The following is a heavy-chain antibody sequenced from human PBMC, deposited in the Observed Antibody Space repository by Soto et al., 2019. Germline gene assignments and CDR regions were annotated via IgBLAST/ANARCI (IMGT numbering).Heavy chain of an antibody. Sequence: GGSLRLSCAASGFTFSSYWMSWVRQAPGKGLEWVANIKQDGSEKYYVDSVKGRFTISRDNAKNSLYLQMNSLRAEDTAVYYCAREDRCSSTSCQDHFDYWGQGTLVTVSS. CDR2: IKQDGSEK. J-gene: IGHJ4*02. CDR1: GFTFSSYW. D-gene: IGHD2-2*01. V-gene: IGHV3-7*01. CDR3: AREDRCSSTSCQDHFDY.